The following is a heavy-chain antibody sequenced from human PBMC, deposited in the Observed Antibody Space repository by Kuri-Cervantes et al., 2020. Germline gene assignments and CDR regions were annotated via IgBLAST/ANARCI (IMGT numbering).Heavy chain of an antibody. J-gene: IGHJ4*02. CDR2: IYHTGNT. V-gene: IGHV4-4*02. D-gene: IGHD3-16*02. Sequence: GSLRLSCAVSGDSISVDHWWTWVRQPPGKGLEWIGEIYHTGNTNYNPSLKSRLTISVDKSKNQFSLKLTSVTAADTAVYYCLSARFDYWGRGTWSPSPQ. CDR1: GDSISVDHW. CDR3: LSARFDY.